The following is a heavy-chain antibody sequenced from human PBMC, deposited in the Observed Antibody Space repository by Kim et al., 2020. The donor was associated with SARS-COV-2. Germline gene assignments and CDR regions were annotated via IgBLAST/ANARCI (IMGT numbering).Heavy chain of an antibody. Sequence: YAQKFQGRVTMTRDTSISTDYMELSRLRSDDTAVYYCARSGYYYVWFDPWGQGTLVTVSS. D-gene: IGHD3-22*01. CDR3: ARSGYYYVWFDP. J-gene: IGHJ5*02. V-gene: IGHV1-2*02.